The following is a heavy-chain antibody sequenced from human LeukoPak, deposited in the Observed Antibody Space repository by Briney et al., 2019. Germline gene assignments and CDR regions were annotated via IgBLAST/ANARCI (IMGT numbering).Heavy chain of an antibody. CDR3: ARAPLLIYYDSSGSYFDY. CDR1: GDPIGSGAYS. J-gene: IGHJ4*02. D-gene: IGHD3-22*01. Sequence: SETLSLPCAVSGDPIGSGAYSWTWIRQPPGKGLEWIGCIYHSGTTYYNPSLKSRVTISVDRSKSQFSLKLTSVTAADTAVYYCARAPLLIYYDSSGSYFDYWGQGTLVTVSS. CDR2: IYHSGTT. V-gene: IGHV4-30-2*01.